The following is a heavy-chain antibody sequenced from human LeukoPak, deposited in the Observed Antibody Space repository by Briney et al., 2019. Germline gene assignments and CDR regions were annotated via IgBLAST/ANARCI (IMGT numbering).Heavy chain of an antibody. CDR3: ARTSGTVVLRDFDY. D-gene: IGHD1-26*01. Sequence: PSETLSLTCAVSADSFSSHYWTWIRQAPGKGLEWIGYISYIGSTNYNPSFKSRVTISIDTSKNQFSLKLSSVTAADTAVYYCARTSGTVVLRDFDYWGQGTLVTVSS. CDR1: ADSFSSHY. V-gene: IGHV4-59*11. CDR2: ISYIGST. J-gene: IGHJ4*02.